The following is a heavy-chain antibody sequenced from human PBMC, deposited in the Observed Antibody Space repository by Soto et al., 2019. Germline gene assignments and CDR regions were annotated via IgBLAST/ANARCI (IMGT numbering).Heavy chain of an antibody. CDR2: IIPISDTT. CDR3: ARSQGSSTSLEIYYYYYYGMDV. Sequence: QVQLVQSGAEVKKPGSSVKVSCKASGGTFSSYAISWVRQAPGQGLEWMGGIIPISDTTNYAQKFPGRVTLPADASTSTAYLELSSLRSEDTAVSYCARSQGSSTSLEIYYYYYYGMDVWGQGTTVTVSS. D-gene: IGHD2-2*01. J-gene: IGHJ6*02. CDR1: GGTFSSYA. V-gene: IGHV1-69*01.